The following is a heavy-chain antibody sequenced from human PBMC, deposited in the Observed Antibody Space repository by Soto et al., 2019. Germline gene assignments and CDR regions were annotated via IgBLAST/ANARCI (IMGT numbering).Heavy chain of an antibody. D-gene: IGHD2-2*01. CDR2: ISGSGGST. CDR1: GFPFSSYA. CDR3: AKPEVVVPAEQGWFDP. Sequence: GGSLRLSCAASGFPFSSYAMSWVRQAPGKGLEWVSAISGSGGSTYYADSVKGRFTISRDNSKNTLYLQMNSLRAEDTAVYYCAKPEVVVPAEQGWFDPWGQGALVTVSS. V-gene: IGHV3-23*01. J-gene: IGHJ5*02.